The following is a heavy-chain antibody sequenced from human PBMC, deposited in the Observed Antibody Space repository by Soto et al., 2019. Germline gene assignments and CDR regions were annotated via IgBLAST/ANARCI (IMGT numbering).Heavy chain of an antibody. Sequence: EVQLLESGGGLVQPGGSLRLSCAASGFTFNNYAMTWVRQAPGKGLEWVSAISGGGDTTSYADYVKGRFTVSRDGSKNSVYLQMSSLRAEETALYYCAKGRGGSGSLTPRVDFWGQGTLVTVSS. D-gene: IGHD3-10*01. CDR2: ISGGGDTT. V-gene: IGHV3-23*01. CDR3: AKGRGGSGSLTPRVDF. CDR1: GFTFNNYA. J-gene: IGHJ4*02.